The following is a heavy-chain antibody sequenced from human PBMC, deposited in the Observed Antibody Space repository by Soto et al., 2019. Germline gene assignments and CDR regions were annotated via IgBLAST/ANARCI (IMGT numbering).Heavy chain of an antibody. J-gene: IGHJ4*02. Sequence: SGPTGEPTQTLTLTCTFSGFSLSTSGVGVGWIRQPPGKALEWLALIYWNDDKRYSPSLKSRLTITKDTSKNQVVHTMTNMDPVDTATYYCAHTTLWPEQIDYWGQGTLVTVSS. CDR1: GFSLSTSGVG. D-gene: IGHD5-18*01. V-gene: IGHV2-5*01. CDR2: IYWNDDK. CDR3: AHTTLWPEQIDY.